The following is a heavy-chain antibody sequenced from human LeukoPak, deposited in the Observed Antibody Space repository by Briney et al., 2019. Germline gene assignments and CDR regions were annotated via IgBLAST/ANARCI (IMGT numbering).Heavy chain of an antibody. CDR3: ARSRGAPVDY. J-gene: IGHJ4*02. CDR1: GGSISSGGYS. V-gene: IGHV4-30-2*01. CDR2: IYHSGST. D-gene: IGHD3-10*01. Sequence: SQTLSLTCAVSGGSISSGGYSWSWIRQPPGKGLEWIGYIYHSGSTYYSPSLKSRVSISVDRSKNQFSLKLSSVTAADTAVYYCARSRGAPVDYWGQGTLVTVSS.